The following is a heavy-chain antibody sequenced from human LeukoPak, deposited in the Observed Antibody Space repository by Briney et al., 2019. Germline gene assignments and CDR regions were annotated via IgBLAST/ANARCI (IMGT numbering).Heavy chain of an antibody. D-gene: IGHD3-16*01. V-gene: IGHV1-69*13. CDR3: ARVGDTDYADAFDI. J-gene: IGHJ3*02. Sequence: ASVKVSCKASGGTFSSYAISWVRQAPGQGLEWMGGIIPIFGTANYAQKFQGRVTITADESTSTAYMELSSLRSEDTAVYYCARVGDTDYADAFDIWGQETMVTVSS. CDR1: GGTFSSYA. CDR2: IIPIFGTA.